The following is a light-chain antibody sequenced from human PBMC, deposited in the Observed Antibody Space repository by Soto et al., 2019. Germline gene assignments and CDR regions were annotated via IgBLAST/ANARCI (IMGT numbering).Light chain of an antibody. J-gene: IGKJ1*01. CDR3: QQYGGSTRT. Sequence: IVLTQSPGTLCLSPGEIATLSWRASQSVTTQLAWYQQKPGQAPRLIIHGASSRATGVPDRITGSGSGTDFTLSISRLEPEDFAVYYCQQYGGSTRTFGQGTKVDI. CDR2: GAS. CDR1: QSVTTQ. V-gene: IGKV3-20*01.